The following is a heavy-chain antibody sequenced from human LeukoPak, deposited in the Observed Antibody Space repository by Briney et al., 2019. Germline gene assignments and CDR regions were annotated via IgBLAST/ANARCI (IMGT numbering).Heavy chain of an antibody. V-gene: IGHV4-59*08. CDR1: GGSISSYY. CDR2: IYYSGST. CDR3: ARLRLGVGSAFDI. Sequence: SETLSLTCTVSGGSISSYYWSWIRQPPGKGLEWIGYIYYSGSTNYNPSLKCRVTISVDTSKNQFSLKLSSVTAADTAVYYCARLRLGVGSAFDIWGQGTMVTVSS. J-gene: IGHJ3*02. D-gene: IGHD3-16*01.